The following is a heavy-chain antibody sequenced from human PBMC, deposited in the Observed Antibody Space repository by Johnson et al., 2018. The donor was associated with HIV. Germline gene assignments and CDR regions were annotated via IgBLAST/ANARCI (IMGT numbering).Heavy chain of an antibody. V-gene: IGHV3-7*05. J-gene: IGHJ3*02. CDR1: GFTFSSYW. D-gene: IGHD7-27*01. CDR3: ASTLTGDFGAFDI. Sequence: MQLVESGGGLVQPGRSLRLSCAASGFTFSSYWMSWVRQAPGKGLEWVANIKQDGSEKYYVDSVKGRFTISRDNAKNSLYLQMNSLRAEDTAVYYCASTLTGDFGAFDIWGQGTMVTVSS. CDR2: IKQDGSEK.